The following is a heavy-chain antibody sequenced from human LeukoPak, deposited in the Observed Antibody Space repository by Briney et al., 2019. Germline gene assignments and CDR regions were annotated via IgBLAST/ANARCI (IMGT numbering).Heavy chain of an antibody. CDR3: ATEAQYLDAFDI. V-gene: IGHV1-69*05. D-gene: IGHD2-2*01. J-gene: IGHJ3*02. CDR2: IIPIFGTA. CDR1: GGTFSSYA. Sequence: ASVKVSCKASGGTFSSYAISLVRQAPGQGLEWMGRIIPIFGTANYAQKFQGRVTITTDESTSTAYMELSSLRSEDTAVYYCATEAQYLDAFDIWGQGTMVTVSS.